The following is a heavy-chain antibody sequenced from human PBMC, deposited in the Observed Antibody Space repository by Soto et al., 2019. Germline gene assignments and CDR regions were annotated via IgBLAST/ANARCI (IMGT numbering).Heavy chain of an antibody. V-gene: IGHV1-69*01. CDR3: VRGFDSGSYYNKGGYYYYYGMDV. CDR1: GGTFSSYA. J-gene: IGHJ6*02. D-gene: IGHD3-10*01. CDR2: IIPIFGTA. Sequence: QVQLVQSGAEVKKPGSSVKVSCKASGGTFSSYAISWVRQAPGQGLEWMGGIIPIFGTANYAQKFQGRVTSTADESTSTDYMELSSLRSEDTAVYYCVRGFDSGSYYNKGGYYYYYGMDVWGQGTTVTVSS.